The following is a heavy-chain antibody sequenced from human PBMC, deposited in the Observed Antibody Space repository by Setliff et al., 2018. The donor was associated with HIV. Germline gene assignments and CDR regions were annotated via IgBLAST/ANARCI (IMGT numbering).Heavy chain of an antibody. D-gene: IGHD3-9*01. CDR1: GYTFTSYG. Sequence: ASVKVSCKASGYTFTSYGISWVRQAPGQGLEWMGWISAYNGNTNYAQKLQGRVTMTTDTSTSTAYMELRSLRSDDTAVYYCAREICITIVWGPEAGSCYFDYWGQGTLVTVSS. J-gene: IGHJ4*02. CDR2: ISAYNGNT. V-gene: IGHV1-18*01. CDR3: AREICITIVWGPEAGSCYFDY.